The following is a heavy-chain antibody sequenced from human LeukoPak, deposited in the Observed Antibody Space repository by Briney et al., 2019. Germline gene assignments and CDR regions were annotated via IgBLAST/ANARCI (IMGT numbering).Heavy chain of an antibody. V-gene: IGHV4-34*01. CDR1: GGSFSGYY. J-gene: IGHJ4*02. D-gene: IGHD3-22*01. Sequence: SETLSLTCAVYGGSFSGYYWSWIRQPPGKGLEWIGEINHSGSTNYNPSLKNRVTISVDTSKNQFSLKLSSVTAADTAVYYCAASEGNYYDSSGYYSVPIDYWGQGTLVTVSS. CDR3: AASEGNYYDSSGYYSVPIDY. CDR2: INHSGST.